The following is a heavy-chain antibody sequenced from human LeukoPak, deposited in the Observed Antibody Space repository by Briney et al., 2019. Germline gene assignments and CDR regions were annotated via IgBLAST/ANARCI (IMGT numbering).Heavy chain of an antibody. J-gene: IGHJ4*02. CDR2: VSGSGGST. CDR1: GFTFSSYA. D-gene: IGHD6-19*01. Sequence: SGGSLRLSCAASGFTFSSYAMSWVRQAPGKGLEWVSTVSGSGGSTYDADSVKGRFTISRDNSKNTLYLQLNSLRAEDTAVYYCVKQKYTSGWDYFDYWGQGTLVTVSS. V-gene: IGHV3-23*01. CDR3: VKQKYTSGWDYFDY.